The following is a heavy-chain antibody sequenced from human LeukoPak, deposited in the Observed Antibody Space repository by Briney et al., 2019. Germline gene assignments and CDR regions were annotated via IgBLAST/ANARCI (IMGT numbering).Heavy chain of an antibody. Sequence: GGSLRLSCAASGFTFSSYSMNWVRQAPGRGLEWVSSISGSSSYIYYADSVKGRFTISRDNAKNSLYLQMNSLRAEDTAVYYCATEDSDAFDIWGQGTMVTVSS. V-gene: IGHV3-21*01. CDR3: ATEDSDAFDI. D-gene: IGHD3-22*01. CDR2: ISGSSSYI. J-gene: IGHJ3*02. CDR1: GFTFSSYS.